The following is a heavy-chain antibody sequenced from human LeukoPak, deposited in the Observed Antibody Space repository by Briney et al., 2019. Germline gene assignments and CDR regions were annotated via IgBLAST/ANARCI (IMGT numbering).Heavy chain of an antibody. CDR1: GGSISSHY. J-gene: IGHJ6*03. V-gene: IGHV4-59*11. CDR3: ARVIRLPRAFYYYYYMDV. Sequence: SETLSLTCTVSGGSISSHYRSWIRQPPGKGLEWIGYIYYSGSTNYNPSLKSRVTISVDTSKNQFSLKLSSVTAADTAVYYCARVIRLPRAFYYYYYMDVWGKGTTVTVSS. CDR2: IYYSGST. D-gene: IGHD4-17*01.